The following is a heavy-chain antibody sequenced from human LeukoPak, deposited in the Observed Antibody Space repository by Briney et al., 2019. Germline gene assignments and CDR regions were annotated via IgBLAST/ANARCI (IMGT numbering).Heavy chain of an antibody. CDR1: GDSVSSNSAA. Sequence: SQTLSLTCAISGDSVSSNSAAWNWIRQSPARGLEWLGRTYYRSTWYNDYAVSVRGRITVNPDTSKNQFSLHLNSVTPEDTAVYYCARRLTQYDCFDPWGQGILVTVSS. J-gene: IGHJ5*02. CDR3: ARRLTQYDCFDP. D-gene: IGHD2-2*01. V-gene: IGHV6-1*01. CDR2: TYYRSTWYN.